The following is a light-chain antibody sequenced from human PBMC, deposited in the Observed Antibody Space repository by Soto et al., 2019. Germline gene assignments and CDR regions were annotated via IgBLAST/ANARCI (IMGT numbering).Light chain of an antibody. CDR2: DVS. V-gene: IGLV2-11*01. Sequence: QSVLTQPRSVSGSPGQSVTISRTGSSSDIGDFDYVSWYQQHPGEAPKLIISDVSKRPSGVPARFSGSKSGNTASLTISGLQAEDEADYYCCSYAGGNTLYVFGAGTKVTVL. CDR1: SSDIGDFDY. CDR3: CSYAGGNTLYV. J-gene: IGLJ1*01.